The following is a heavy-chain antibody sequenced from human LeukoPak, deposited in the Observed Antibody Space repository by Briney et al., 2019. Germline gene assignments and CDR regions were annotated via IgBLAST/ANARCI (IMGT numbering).Heavy chain of an antibody. V-gene: IGHV3-20*01. CDR1: GFTFDDYG. Sequence: GGSLRLSCAASGFTFDDYGMSWVRQAPGKGLEWVSGINWNGGSTGYADSVKGRFTISRDNAKNSLYLQMNSLRAEDTALYHCARESGGNYYYYCGMDVWGQGTTVTVSS. CDR2: INWNGGST. D-gene: IGHD3-10*01. J-gene: IGHJ6*02. CDR3: ARESGGNYYYYCGMDV.